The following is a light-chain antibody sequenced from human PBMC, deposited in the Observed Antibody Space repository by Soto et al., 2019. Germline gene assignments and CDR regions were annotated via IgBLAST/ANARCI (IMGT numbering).Light chain of an antibody. Sequence: DIQMTQSAATLSASFGDGVTLTCRASQRISTWLAWYQQKPGKAPKLLISDASSLETGVPSRFSGSGSGTEFTLTINSLKPDDFATYYCQQYKSYWTFGQGTKVDIK. CDR2: DAS. J-gene: IGKJ1*01. CDR1: QRISTW. CDR3: QQYKSYWT. V-gene: IGKV1-5*01.